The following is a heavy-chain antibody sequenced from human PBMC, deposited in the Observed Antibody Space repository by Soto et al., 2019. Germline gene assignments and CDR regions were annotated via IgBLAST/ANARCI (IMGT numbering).Heavy chain of an antibody. CDR3: ARDLFYCSGGSCYYYYMDV. Sequence: ESGGGVVQPGRSLRLSCAASGFTFSSYGMHWVRQAPGKGLEWVAVIWYDGSNKYYADSVKGRFTISRDNSKNTLYLQMNSLRAEDTAVYYCARDLFYCSGGSCYYYYMDVWGKGTTVTVSS. CDR1: GFTFSSYG. D-gene: IGHD2-15*01. V-gene: IGHV3-33*01. J-gene: IGHJ6*03. CDR2: IWYDGSNK.